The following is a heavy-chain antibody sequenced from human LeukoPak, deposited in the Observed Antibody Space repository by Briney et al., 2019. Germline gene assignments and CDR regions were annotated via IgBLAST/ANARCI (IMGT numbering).Heavy chain of an antibody. CDR1: GFTFNSFW. Sequence: GGSLRLSCAASGFTFNSFWMHWVRQAPGKGLVWVSRITGDGSSTNYADSVQGRFTISRDNAKNTLYLEMNSLRAEDTAVYYCASFFLGSWYFDLWGRGTLVSVSS. D-gene: IGHD7-27*01. V-gene: IGHV3-74*01. CDR2: ITGDGSST. CDR3: ASFFLGSWYFDL. J-gene: IGHJ2*01.